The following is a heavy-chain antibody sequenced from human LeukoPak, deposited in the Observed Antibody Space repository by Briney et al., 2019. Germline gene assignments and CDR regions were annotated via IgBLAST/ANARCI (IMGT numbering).Heavy chain of an antibody. J-gene: IGHJ4*02. Sequence: GGSLRLSCAASGFTFSSYGMHWVRQAPGKGLEWVAVIWYDGSNKYYADSVKGRFTISRDNSKNTLYLQMNRLRAEDTAVYYCARGSDIVGVVAAAFDYWGQGTLVTVSS. CDR1: GFTFSSYG. V-gene: IGHV3-33*01. CDR3: ARGSDIVGVVAAAFDY. D-gene: IGHD2-15*01. CDR2: IWYDGSNK.